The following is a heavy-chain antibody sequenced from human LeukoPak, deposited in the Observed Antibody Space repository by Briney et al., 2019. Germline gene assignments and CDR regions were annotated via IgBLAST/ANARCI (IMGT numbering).Heavy chain of an antibody. V-gene: IGHV3-23*01. J-gene: IGHJ4*02. D-gene: IGHD1-26*01. CDR2: ISGSGGST. Sequence: GGSLRLSCAASGFTFSRYAMSWVRQAPGKGLEWVSAISGSGGSTYYADSVKGRFTISRDNSKNTLYLQMNSLRAEDTAVYYCATLKLISVGRHFDYWGQGTLVTVSS. CDR1: GFTFSRYA. CDR3: ATLKLISVGRHFDY.